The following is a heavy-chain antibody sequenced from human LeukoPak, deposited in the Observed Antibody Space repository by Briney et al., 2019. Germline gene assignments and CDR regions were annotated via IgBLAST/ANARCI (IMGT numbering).Heavy chain of an antibody. V-gene: IGHV3-9*01. Sequence: GGSLRLSCAASGFTFDDYAMHWVRQAPGKGLEWVSGISWNSGSIGYADSVKGRFTISRDNSKNTLYLQLNNLRAEDTAVYYCAKDRSRDSGWYFDYWGQGTLVAVSS. D-gene: IGHD6-19*01. CDR1: GFTFDDYA. CDR2: ISWNSGSI. CDR3: AKDRSRDSGWYFDY. J-gene: IGHJ4*02.